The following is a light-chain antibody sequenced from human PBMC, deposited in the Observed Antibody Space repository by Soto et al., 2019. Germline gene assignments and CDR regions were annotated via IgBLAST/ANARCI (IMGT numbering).Light chain of an antibody. CDR3: QQYGTSVPIT. Sequence: EIVLTQSPGTLSLSLGERATLSCGASQSVSSSSLAWYQQRPGQAPRLLIYGTSSRATGIPDRFSGSGSGTDFTLTISRREPEDFAVYYCQQYGTSVPITFGQGTRLEIK. V-gene: IGKV3-20*01. J-gene: IGKJ5*01. CDR1: QSVSSSS. CDR2: GTS.